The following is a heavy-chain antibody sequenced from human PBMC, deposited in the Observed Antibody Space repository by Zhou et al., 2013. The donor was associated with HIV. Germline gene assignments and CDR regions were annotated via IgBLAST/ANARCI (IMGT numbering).Heavy chain of an antibody. CDR2: INPKSGGT. CDR1: GYSFTGDF. CDR3: ARVPRVEYSDSSGYYSH. D-gene: IGHD3-22*01. J-gene: IGHJ4*02. V-gene: IGHV1-2*02. Sequence: QVQLVQSGAEVKKPGASVKVSCKTSGYSFTGDFVHWVRQAPGQGLEWMGWINPKSGGTSYSQNFQGRVTMTRDTSISTAYMELRSLRSDDTAVYYCARVPRVEYSDSSGYYSHWGQGTLVTVSS.